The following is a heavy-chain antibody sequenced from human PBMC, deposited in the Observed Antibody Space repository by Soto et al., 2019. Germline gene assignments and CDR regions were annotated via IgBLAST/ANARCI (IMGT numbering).Heavy chain of an antibody. V-gene: IGHV3-48*02. CDR2: ISSSNRTI. J-gene: IGHJ6*02. Sequence: EVQLVESGGGLKQPGGSLRLSCAASGFTFRSYSMNWVRQAPGKGLEWVSYISSSNRTINYADSVKGRFIISRVNAKNSLYLQMHSLRDEDTAVYYCAREGWPLLQTGMDVWGQGTTVTVSS. CDR1: GFTFRSYS. CDR3: AREGWPLLQTGMDV. D-gene: IGHD2-15*01.